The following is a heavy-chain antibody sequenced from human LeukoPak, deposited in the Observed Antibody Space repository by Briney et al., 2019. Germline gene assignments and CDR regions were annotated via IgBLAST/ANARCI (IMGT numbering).Heavy chain of an antibody. V-gene: IGHV4-59*01. D-gene: IGHD3-3*01. CDR2: IYYSGST. J-gene: IGHJ6*03. Sequence: SETLSLTCTVSGGSISSYYWSWIRQPPGKGLEWIGYIYYSGSTNYNPSLKSRVTISVDTSKNQFSLKLSSVTAADTAVYYCARDIGYYDFWSGYSWNSYYYMDVWGKGTTVTVSS. CDR3: ARDIGYYDFWSGYSWNSYYYMDV. CDR1: GGSISSYY.